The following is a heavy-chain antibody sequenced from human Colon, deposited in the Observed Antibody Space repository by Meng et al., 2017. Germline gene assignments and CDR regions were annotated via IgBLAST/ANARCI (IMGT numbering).Heavy chain of an antibody. V-gene: IGHV3-11*01. D-gene: IGHD4-23*01. Sequence: QVHLVESGGGLVKPGGFLRLSCADSGFYFSDYYMTWICQATGKGPEWLSYISGTSQSKYYADSVKGRFAISRDNAKNSLYLQMDSLTAADTAVYYCAGSLHGGNSAFEFWGQGTLVTVSS. CDR1: GFYFSDYY. CDR2: ISGTSQSK. J-gene: IGHJ4*02. CDR3: AGSLHGGNSAFEF.